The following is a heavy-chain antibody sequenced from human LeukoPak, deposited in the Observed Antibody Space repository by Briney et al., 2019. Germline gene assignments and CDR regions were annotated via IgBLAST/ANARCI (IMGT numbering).Heavy chain of an antibody. Sequence: SVKVSCKASGCTFTNYAINWVRQAPGQGLEWMGRIIPILDVTNYAQKFQGRVTITPDQSTSTAYMALSSLRAEDTAVYYCAGGGGVDILTGFQYWGQGTLATVSS. CDR1: GCTFTNYA. CDR3: AGGGGVDILTGFQY. V-gene: IGHV1-69*04. CDR2: IIPILDVT. J-gene: IGHJ4*02. D-gene: IGHD3-9*01.